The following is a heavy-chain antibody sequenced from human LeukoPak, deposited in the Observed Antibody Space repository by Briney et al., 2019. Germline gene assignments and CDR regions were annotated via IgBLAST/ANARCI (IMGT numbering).Heavy chain of an antibody. Sequence: GSLRLSCAASGFTFSSYAMHWVRQAPGKGLEWVAVISYDGSNKYYADSVKGRFTISRDNSKNTLYLQMNSQRAEDTAVYYCARDGERWLQPFDYWGQGTLVTVSS. J-gene: IGHJ4*02. CDR1: GFTFSSYA. CDR2: ISYDGSNK. V-gene: IGHV3-30*04. CDR3: ARDGERWLQPFDY. D-gene: IGHD5-24*01.